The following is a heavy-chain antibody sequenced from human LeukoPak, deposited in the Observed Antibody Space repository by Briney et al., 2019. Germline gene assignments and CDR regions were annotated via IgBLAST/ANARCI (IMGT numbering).Heavy chain of an antibody. V-gene: IGHV3-30-3*01. CDR3: AKDGGDSDFCSGYSIN. D-gene: IGHD3-3*01. CDR2: ISYDGSNK. Sequence: GGSLRLSCAASGFTFSDCAIHWVRQAPGEGLEWVAVISYDGSNKYYAASVKGRFTISRDNSKKALYLQMNSLRPEDTAVYYCAKDGGDSDFCSGYSINWGQGTLVTVSS. CDR1: GFTFSDCA. J-gene: IGHJ4*02.